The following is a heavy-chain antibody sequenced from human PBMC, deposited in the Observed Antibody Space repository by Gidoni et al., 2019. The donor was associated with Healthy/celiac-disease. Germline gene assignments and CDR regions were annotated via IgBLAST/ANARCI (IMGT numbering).Heavy chain of an antibody. D-gene: IGHD2-15*01. V-gene: IGHV3-30*18. CDR2: ISYDGSNK. Sequence: QLQLVVSGGGVVQPGRSLRLSCAASGLTFRSYGMHWFRQAPGKGLEWVAVISYDGSNKYYADSVKGRFTISRDNSKNTLYLQMNSLRAEDTAVYYCAKVSGVVAHLAGAFDIWGQGTMVTVSS. J-gene: IGHJ3*02. CDR1: GLTFRSYG. CDR3: AKVSGVVAHLAGAFDI.